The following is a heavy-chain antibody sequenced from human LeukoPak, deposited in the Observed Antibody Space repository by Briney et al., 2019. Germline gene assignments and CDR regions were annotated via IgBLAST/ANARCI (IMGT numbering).Heavy chain of an antibody. CDR3: ARGRSYGNFDFDY. J-gene: IGHJ4*02. V-gene: IGHV1-69*05. CDR1: GGTFSSYA. CDR2: IIPIFGTA. Sequence: SVKVSCKASGGTFSSYAISWVRQAPGQGLEWMGGIIPIFGTANYAQKFQGRVTITTDESTSTAYMELSSLRSEDTAVYYCARGRSYGNFDFDYWGQGTLVTVSS. D-gene: IGHD5-18*01.